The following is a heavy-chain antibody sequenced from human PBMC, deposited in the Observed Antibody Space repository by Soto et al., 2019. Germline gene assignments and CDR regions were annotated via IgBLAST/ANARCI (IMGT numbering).Heavy chain of an antibody. D-gene: IGHD4-17*01. V-gene: IGHV3-9*01. CDR3: AKDPRPRSLQATVNTGLYY. Sequence: EVQLVESGGGLVQPGRSLRLSCAASGFTFDDYAMHWVRQAPGKGLEWVSGISWNSGSIGYADSVKGRFTISRDNAKNALYLQMNSLRAEDTALYYCAKDPRPRSLQATVNTGLYYWGQGNLVTVSS. CDR1: GFTFDDYA. CDR2: ISWNSGSI. J-gene: IGHJ4*02.